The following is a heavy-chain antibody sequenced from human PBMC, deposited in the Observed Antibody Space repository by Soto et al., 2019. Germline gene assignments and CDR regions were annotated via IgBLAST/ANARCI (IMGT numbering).Heavy chain of an antibody. Sequence: QVQLQESGPGRVKPSQTLSLTCTVSGGSISSGDYYWSWIRQPPGKGLEWIGYIYYSGSTYYNPTLKSRVXXXVXXSKNQFSLGGGGGGGGGGGGGGGGGGGGGGIFYDYWGQGTLVTVSS. CDR3: GGGGGGGIFYDY. D-gene: IGHD3-16*01. CDR1: GGSISSGDYY. V-gene: IGHV4-30-4*01. CDR2: IYYSGST. J-gene: IGHJ4*02.